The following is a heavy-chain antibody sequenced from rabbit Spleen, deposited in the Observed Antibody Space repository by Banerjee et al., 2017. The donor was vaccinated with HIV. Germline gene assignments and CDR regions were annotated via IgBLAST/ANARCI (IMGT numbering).Heavy chain of an antibody. Sequence: QEQLVESGGGLVQPGGSLTLTCKASGVSLNDKDVMCWVRQAPGKGLEWIACINIITGKSVYASWAKGRFIMSRTSSTTVTLQMASLTAADTATYFCARDTGSSFSSYGMDLWGPGTLVTVS. CDR1: GVSLNDKDV. CDR2: INIITGKS. D-gene: IGHD8-1*01. V-gene: IGHV1S45*01. CDR3: ARDTGSSFSSYGMDL. J-gene: IGHJ6*01.